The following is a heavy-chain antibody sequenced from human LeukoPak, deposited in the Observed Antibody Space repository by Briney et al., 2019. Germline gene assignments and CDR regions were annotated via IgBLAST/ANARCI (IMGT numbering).Heavy chain of an antibody. D-gene: IGHD5-24*01. J-gene: IGHJ4*02. Sequence: GGSLRLSCAASGFTFSSYGFHWVRQAPGKGLEWVAVIWSDGSYKYYADSVKGRFTISRDDSKNTLYLQMNSLRAEDTAVYYCARDFSLQLFDYWGQGPLVTVFS. CDR1: GFTFSSYG. CDR2: IWSDGSYK. CDR3: ARDFSLQLFDY. V-gene: IGHV3-33*01.